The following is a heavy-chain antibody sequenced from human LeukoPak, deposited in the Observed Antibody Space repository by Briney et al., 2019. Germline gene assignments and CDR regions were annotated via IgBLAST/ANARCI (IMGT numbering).Heavy chain of an antibody. Sequence: SETLSLTCAVYGGTFSGYYWTWIRQPPGKGLEWIGEINHSGSTNYNPSLKSRVTISVDTSKNQFSLELSSVTAADTAVYYCARAIATYYYGSGSYYDYYFDYWGQGTLVTVSS. CDR3: ARAIATYYYGSGSYYDYYFDY. J-gene: IGHJ4*02. D-gene: IGHD3-10*01. CDR1: GGTFSGYY. V-gene: IGHV4-34*01. CDR2: INHSGST.